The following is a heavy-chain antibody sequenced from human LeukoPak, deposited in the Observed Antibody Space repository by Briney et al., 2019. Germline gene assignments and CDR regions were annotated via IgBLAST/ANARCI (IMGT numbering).Heavy chain of an antibody. CDR1: GFTFSSYW. D-gene: IGHD2-15*01. J-gene: IGHJ4*02. V-gene: IGHV3-7*01. CDR3: ARVRAAATDY. Sequence: PGGSLRLSXAASGFTFSSYWMSWVRQAPGKGLEWVANIKQDGSEKFYVDSVKGRFTISRDNAKSSLYLQMNSLRAEDTAVYYCARVRAAATDYWGQGTLVTVSS. CDR2: IKQDGSEK.